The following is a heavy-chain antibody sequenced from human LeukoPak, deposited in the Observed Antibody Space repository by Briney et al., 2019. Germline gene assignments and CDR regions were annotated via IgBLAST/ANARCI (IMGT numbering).Heavy chain of an antibody. Sequence: PGGSLRLSCAASGFTVSSNYMSWVRQAPGKGLEWVSVIYSGGSTYYADSVKGRFTISRDNSKNTLYLQMNSLRAEDTAVYSCAVTVGGSYYFDYWGQGTLVTVSS. J-gene: IGHJ4*02. V-gene: IGHV3-66*02. D-gene: IGHD1-26*01. CDR3: AVTVGGSYYFDY. CDR1: GFTVSSNY. CDR2: IYSGGST.